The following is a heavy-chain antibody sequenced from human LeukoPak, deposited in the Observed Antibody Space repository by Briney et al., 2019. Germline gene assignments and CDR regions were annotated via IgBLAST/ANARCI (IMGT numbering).Heavy chain of an antibody. CDR3: AKEEAGSRVLRYFGWLSGPFDY. Sequence: GGSMRLSCAASGFTFSSYGMHWVRQAPGKVLEWVAVILYDGSKKYYADSVKGRFTISRDNSKNTLYLQMNSLRAEDTAVYYCAKEEAGSRVLRYFGWLSGPFDYWGQGTLVTVSS. CDR2: ILYDGSKK. V-gene: IGHV3-30*18. D-gene: IGHD3-9*01. J-gene: IGHJ4*02. CDR1: GFTFSSYG.